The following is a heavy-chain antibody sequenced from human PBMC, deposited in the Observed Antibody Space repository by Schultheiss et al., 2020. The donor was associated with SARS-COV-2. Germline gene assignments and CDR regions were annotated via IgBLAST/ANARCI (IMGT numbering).Heavy chain of an antibody. J-gene: IGHJ3*02. D-gene: IGHD5-18*01. CDR2: IYWDDDK. CDR3: ARIAGYSYSGNAFDI. CDR1: GFSLSTSGMR. V-gene: IGHV2-5*08. Sequence: SGPTLVKPTQTLTLTCTFSGFSLSTSGMRVSWLRQPPGKALEWLALIYWDDDKRYSPSLKSRLTISKDTSKNQVVLTMTNMDPVDTATYYCARIAGYSYSGNAFDIWGQGTMVTVSS.